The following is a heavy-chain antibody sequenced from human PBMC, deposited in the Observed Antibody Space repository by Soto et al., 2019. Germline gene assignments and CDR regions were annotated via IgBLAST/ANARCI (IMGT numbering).Heavy chain of an antibody. CDR1: GFTFDDFA. Sequence: EVQLVESGGGLVQPGRSLRLSCEASGFTFDDFAMHGVGRVPGKGREWVSGISWNSNIIGYADSVKGRFTISRDNAKNSLYLQMNSLRPEDTALYYCAKGGPDGFCSGGRCYFDYWGQGTLVTVSS. V-gene: IGHV3-9*01. CDR2: ISWNSNII. CDR3: AKGGPDGFCSGGRCYFDY. D-gene: IGHD2-15*01. J-gene: IGHJ4*02.